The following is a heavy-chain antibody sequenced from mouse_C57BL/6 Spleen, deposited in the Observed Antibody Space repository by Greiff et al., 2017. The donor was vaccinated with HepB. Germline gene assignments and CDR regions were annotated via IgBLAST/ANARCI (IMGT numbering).Heavy chain of an antibody. J-gene: IGHJ3*01. V-gene: IGHV5-16*01. CDR1: GFTFSDYY. CDR3: ARERSYYYGSEGFAY. Sequence: DVMLVESEGGLVQPGSSMKLSCTASGFTFSDYYMAWVRQVPEKGLEWVANINYDGSSTYYLDSLKSRFIISRDNAKNILYLQMSSLKSEDTATYYCARERSYYYGSEGFAYWGQGTLVTVSA. D-gene: IGHD1-1*01. CDR2: INYDGSST.